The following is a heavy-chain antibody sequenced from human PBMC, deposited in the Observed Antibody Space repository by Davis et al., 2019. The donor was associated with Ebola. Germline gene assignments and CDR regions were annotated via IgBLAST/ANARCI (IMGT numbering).Heavy chain of an antibody. CDR3: ARIPTPWGYDLDY. V-gene: IGHV4-38-2*01. CDR1: GYSISNGYH. CDR2: IYHSGRT. Sequence: SPTLSLTCSLSGYSISNGYHWGWIRQPPGKGLEWIGNIYHSGRTYYNPSLKSRLTISVDTSKNQFSLKVNSVTAADTAFYYCARIPTPWGYDLDYWGEGTLVTVSS. J-gene: IGHJ4*02. D-gene: IGHD5-12*01.